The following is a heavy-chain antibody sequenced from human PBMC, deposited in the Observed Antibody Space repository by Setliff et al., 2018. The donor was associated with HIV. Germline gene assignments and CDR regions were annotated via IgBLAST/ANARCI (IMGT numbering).Heavy chain of an antibody. D-gene: IGHD3-22*01. J-gene: IGHJ3*02. CDR3: AREDTTGYYSLSAFDI. CDR1: GGSFTNYL. V-gene: IGHV4-34*01. CDR2: INHSGRT. Sequence: SETLSLTCAVYGGSFTNYLWSWIRQSPGKGLEWIGEINHSGRTKYNPSLKSRVTRSVDTPKNQFSLKLKSVTAADTAVYYCAREDTTGYYSLSAFDIWGQGTLVTVSS.